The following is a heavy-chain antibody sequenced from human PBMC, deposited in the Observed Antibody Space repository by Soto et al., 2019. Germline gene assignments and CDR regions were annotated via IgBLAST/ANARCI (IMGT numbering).Heavy chain of an antibody. Sequence: EVQLVESGGGSVQPGESLRLSCAASEFTISSYWMHWVRKAPGKGLVWVSRIIGDGSGANYADSVKGRFTISSDNAKNTLYLQINRLRAEDTAVYYCARDRVHVSGSLDYCGHGILDTGSS. D-gene: IGHD3-10*01. CDR1: EFTISSYW. J-gene: IGHJ4*01. CDR2: IIGDGSGA. V-gene: IGHV3-74*01. CDR3: ARDRVHVSGSLDY.